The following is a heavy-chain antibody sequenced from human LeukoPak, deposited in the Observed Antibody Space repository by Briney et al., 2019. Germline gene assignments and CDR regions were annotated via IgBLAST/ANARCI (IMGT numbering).Heavy chain of an antibody. CDR1: GFTFSSYA. CDR3: AKGYDINYFDY. J-gene: IGHJ4*02. Sequence: PGGSLRLSCAASGFTFSSYAMSWVRQAPGKGLEWVSDIRGSGGSTYYADSVKGRFTISRDNSKNTLYLQMNSLRDEDTAVYYCAKGYDINYFDYCGEGRLVSVSS. D-gene: IGHD3-9*01. CDR2: IRGSGGST. V-gene: IGHV3-23*01.